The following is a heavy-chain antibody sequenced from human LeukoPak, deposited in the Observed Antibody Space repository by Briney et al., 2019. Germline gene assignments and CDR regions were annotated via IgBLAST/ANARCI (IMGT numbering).Heavy chain of an antibody. D-gene: IGHD2-8*02. V-gene: IGHV3-48*04. CDR3: ARDPAWSYFDY. J-gene: IGHJ4*02. CDR2: ISSSGSTI. Sequence: GGSLRLSCAASGFTFSSYWMSWVRQAPGKGLEWVSYISSSGSTIYYADSVKGRFTISRDNAKNSLYLQMNSLRAEDTAVYYCARDPAWSYFDYWGQGTLVTVSS. CDR1: GFTFSSYW.